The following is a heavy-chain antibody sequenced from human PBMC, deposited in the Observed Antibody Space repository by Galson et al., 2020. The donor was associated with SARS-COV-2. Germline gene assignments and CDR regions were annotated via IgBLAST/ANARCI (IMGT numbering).Heavy chain of an antibody. CDR2: VYKSGGT. CDR3: ARGLIYCGGDCYSPFDY. Sequence: ASETLSLTCSISGASVSSGSYWWSWIRQPPGKGLQWIGYVYKSGGTNYNPSLKSRVTISVDTSNNHFSLKLNSVTAADTAVYYCARGLIYCGGDCYSPFDYWGQGSLVTVSS. CDR1: GASVSSGSYW. D-gene: IGHD2-21*02. J-gene: IGHJ4*02. V-gene: IGHV4-61*03.